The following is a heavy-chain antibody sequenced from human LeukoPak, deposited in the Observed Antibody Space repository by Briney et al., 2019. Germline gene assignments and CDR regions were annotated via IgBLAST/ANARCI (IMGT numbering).Heavy chain of an antibody. V-gene: IGHV4-4*07. CDR3: ARVDYYDSNGYYNHDSFDI. CDR1: GGSISSYY. CDR2: IYTSGST. J-gene: IGHJ3*02. D-gene: IGHD3-22*01. Sequence: PSETLSLTCTVSGGSISSYYWSWIRQPPGKGLEWIGRIYTSGSTNYNPSLESRVTMSVDTSKNQFSLKLSSVTAADTAMYYCARVDYYDSNGYYNHDSFDIWGQGTMVTVSS.